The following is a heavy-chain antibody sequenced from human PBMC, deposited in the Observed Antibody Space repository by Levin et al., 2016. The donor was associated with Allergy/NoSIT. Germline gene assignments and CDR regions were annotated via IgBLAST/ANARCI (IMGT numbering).Heavy chain of an antibody. V-gene: IGHV3-30*04. CDR3: AREVLGYVYFDY. D-gene: IGHD5-12*01. J-gene: IGHJ4*02. CDR2: ISYDASNK. Sequence: WIRQPPGKGLEWVAVISYDASNKYYADSVKGRFTISRDNSKNTLYLQMNSLRPEDTAVYFCAREVLGYVYFDYWGQGTLVTVSS.